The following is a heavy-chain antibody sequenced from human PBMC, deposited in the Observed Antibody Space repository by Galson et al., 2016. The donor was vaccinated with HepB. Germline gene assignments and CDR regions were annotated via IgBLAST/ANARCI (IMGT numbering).Heavy chain of an antibody. D-gene: IGHD1-1*01. Sequence: TLSLTCAVSGGSISSGGYYWSWIRQLPGKGLEWIGFIYYSGGTSYNPSLKSRVSMSVDTSKNQFSLKLSSLTAADTAVYFCARDIRTGTFDSWGQGTLVTVSS. CDR3: ARDIRTGTFDS. CDR2: IYYSGGT. CDR1: GGSISSGGYY. V-gene: IGHV4-31*11. J-gene: IGHJ4*02.